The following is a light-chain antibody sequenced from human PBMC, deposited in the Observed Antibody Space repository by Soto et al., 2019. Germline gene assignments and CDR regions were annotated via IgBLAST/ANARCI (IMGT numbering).Light chain of an antibody. Sequence: DIQMTQFPSSLSASIGDRVTITCRASQSVSKYLNWFQHKPGRAPKLLIYTASTLESGVPSRFSGGDSGTDFTLTINSLQPEDVVTYYCQQTYTVPFTFGPGTTVDVK. J-gene: IGKJ3*01. V-gene: IGKV1-39*01. CDR2: TAS. CDR3: QQTYTVPFT. CDR1: QSVSKY.